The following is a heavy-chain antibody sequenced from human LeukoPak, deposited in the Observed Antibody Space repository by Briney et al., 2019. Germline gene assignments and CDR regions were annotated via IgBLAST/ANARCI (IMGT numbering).Heavy chain of an antibody. J-gene: IGHJ4*02. CDR3: ARVAAARRSRYYFDY. V-gene: IGHV4-61*01. CDR2: IYYSGST. Sequence: SETLSLTCTVSGGSVSSGSYYWSWIRQPPGKGLEWIGYIYYSGSTNYNPSLKSRVTISVDTSKNQFSLELSSVTAADTAVYYCARVAAARRSRYYFDYWGQGTLVTVSS. CDR1: GGSVSSGSYY. D-gene: IGHD6-13*01.